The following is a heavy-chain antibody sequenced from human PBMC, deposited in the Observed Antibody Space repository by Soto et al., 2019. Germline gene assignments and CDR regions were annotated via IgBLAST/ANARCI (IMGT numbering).Heavy chain of an antibody. CDR2: IKQDGSEK. Sequence: QPGGSLRLSCAASGFTFSSYWMSWVRQAPGKGLEWVANIKQDGSEKYYVDSVKGRFTISRDNAKNSLYLQMNSLRAEDTAVYYCARDRYYGSGSYKYWGQGTLVTVSS. D-gene: IGHD3-10*01. V-gene: IGHV3-7*01. J-gene: IGHJ4*02. CDR1: GFTFSSYW. CDR3: ARDRYYGSGSYKY.